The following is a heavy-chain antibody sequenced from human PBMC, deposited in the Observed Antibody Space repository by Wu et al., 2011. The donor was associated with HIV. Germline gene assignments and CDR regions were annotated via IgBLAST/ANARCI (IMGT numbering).Heavy chain of an antibody. J-gene: IGHJ4*02. CDR2: ISPYNGNT. V-gene: IGHV1-18*01. CDR3: AREQGDNDYADY. Sequence: VRSGAELKKPGASLNVSCKASGYTFTGYYLHWVRQAPGQGLEWMGWISPYNGNTNYAQNLQGRVTMTTDTSTSTAYMELRSLRSDDTAMYYCAREQGDNDYADYWGQGTLVTVSS. D-gene: IGHD3-16*01. CDR1: GYTFTGYY.